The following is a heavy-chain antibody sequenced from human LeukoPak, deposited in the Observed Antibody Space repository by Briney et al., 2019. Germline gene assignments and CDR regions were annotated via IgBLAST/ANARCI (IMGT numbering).Heavy chain of an antibody. CDR2: ISGSSSHI. Sequence: GGSLRLSCIASGFSFSNYNINWVRQAPGKGLEWVSSISGSSSHIHYGDSVKGRFTISRDNAKNSLYLQMNSLRAEDTAVYYCAIMHDFWSDPDAFDIWGQGTMVTVSS. J-gene: IGHJ3*02. D-gene: IGHD3-3*01. CDR3: AIMHDFWSDPDAFDI. V-gene: IGHV3-21*01. CDR1: GFSFSNYN.